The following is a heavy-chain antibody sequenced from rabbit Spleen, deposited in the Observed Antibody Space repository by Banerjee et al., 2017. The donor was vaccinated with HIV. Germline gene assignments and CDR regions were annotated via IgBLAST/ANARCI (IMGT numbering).Heavy chain of an antibody. CDR1: GFSFSSSYW. Sequence: EESGGDLVKPEGSLTLTCTASGFSFSSSYWICWVRQAPGKGLEWIACIYAGSSGNTYYASWAKGRFTISKTSSTVTLQMASLTAADTATYFCARGEHFSVGFSAFAIYLDLWGPGTLVTVS. CDR2: IYAGSSGNT. V-gene: IGHV1S45*01. CDR3: ARGEHFSVGFSAFAIYLDL. D-gene: IGHD6-1*01. J-gene: IGHJ4*01.